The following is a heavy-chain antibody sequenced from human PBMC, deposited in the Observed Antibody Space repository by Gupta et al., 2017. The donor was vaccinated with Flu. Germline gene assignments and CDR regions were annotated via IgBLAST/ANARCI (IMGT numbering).Heavy chain of an antibody. Sequence: ELQLVDSGGGLVKPGGSLRCSCAASGFAFRYAYMSWLRQAPGKGLEWVGRLKSEIDGGAADYAAPVKGRFTISRDDSKNTLFLQMNSLRIDDTAVYYCTTDSSGGITFDVWGQGTMVTVSA. D-gene: IGHD3-16*01. CDR3: TTDSSGGITFDV. V-gene: IGHV3-15*01. J-gene: IGHJ3*01. CDR2: LKSEIDGGAA. CDR1: GFAFRYAY.